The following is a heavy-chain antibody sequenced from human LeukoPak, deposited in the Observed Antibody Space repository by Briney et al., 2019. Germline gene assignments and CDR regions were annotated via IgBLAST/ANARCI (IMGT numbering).Heavy chain of an antibody. D-gene: IGHD3-10*01. CDR1: GFTFSTYE. CDR3: ARAHPYYYGSGGD. V-gene: IGHV3-48*03. Sequence: GGSLRLSCAASGFTFSTYEMNWVRQGPGEGVEWVSYISSSGSTIYYADSVKGRFTTSRDNAKNSLYLQMNSLRAEDTAVYYCARAHPYYYGSGGDWGQGTLVTVSS. J-gene: IGHJ4*02. CDR2: ISSSGSTI.